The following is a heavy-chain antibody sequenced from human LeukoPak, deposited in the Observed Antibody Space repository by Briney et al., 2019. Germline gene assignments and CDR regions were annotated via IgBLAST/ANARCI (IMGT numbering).Heavy chain of an antibody. CDR1: GYTFTDYY. CDR3: ARDGSLGY. D-gene: IGHD5-12*01. Sequence: GASVKVSCKASGYTFTDYYXHWXRQAPGQGLEWMGXXNXNSGAXXXXXXXQGRVXXXRDTSISTAYMELTRLGSDDTAVYYCARDGSLGYWGQGTLVTVSS. CDR2: XNXNSGAX. V-gene: IGHV1-2*02. J-gene: IGHJ4*02.